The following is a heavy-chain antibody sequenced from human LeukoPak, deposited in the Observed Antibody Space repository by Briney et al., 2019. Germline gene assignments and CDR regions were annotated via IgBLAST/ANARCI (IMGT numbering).Heavy chain of an antibody. Sequence: SETLSLTCTVSGGSISINTYYWSWIRQPPGKGPEWIGQIYYSGSTYYNPSLKSRVTISLDTSKSQFFLKLTSVTAADTAVYYCAREFHPWGQGTLVSVSS. J-gene: IGHJ5*02. CDR2: IYYSGST. CDR1: GGSISINTYY. V-gene: IGHV4-61*01. CDR3: AREFHP.